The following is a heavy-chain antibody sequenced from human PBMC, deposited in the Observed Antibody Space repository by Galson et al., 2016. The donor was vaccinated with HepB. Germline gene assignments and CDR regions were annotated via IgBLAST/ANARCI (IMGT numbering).Heavy chain of an antibody. D-gene: IGHD2-2*01. Sequence: SLRLSCAASGFTFGHYVMHWVRQAPGKGLEWVSGISWNSDSIGYADSVKGRFTISRDNAKNSLYLQMNSLRAEDTALYYCAKSDCSSTSCVPDYWGQGTLVTVSS. CDR2: ISWNSDSI. CDR3: AKSDCSSTSCVPDY. V-gene: IGHV3-9*01. CDR1: GFTFGHYV. J-gene: IGHJ4*02.